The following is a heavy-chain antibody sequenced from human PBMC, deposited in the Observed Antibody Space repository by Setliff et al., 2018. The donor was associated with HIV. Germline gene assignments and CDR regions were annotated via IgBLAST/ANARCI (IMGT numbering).Heavy chain of an antibody. V-gene: IGHV3-33*08. CDR3: ARLREYYSYGMDV. CDR1: GFTFNSYT. Sequence: PGGSLRLSCAASGFTFNSYTMNWVRQAPGEGLEWVAFIHYDGNNKLYSDSVKGRFTISRDNAKNSLYLQMNSLRAEDTAVYYCARLREYYSYGMDVWGQGTTVTVSS. J-gene: IGHJ6*02. CDR2: IHYDGNNK.